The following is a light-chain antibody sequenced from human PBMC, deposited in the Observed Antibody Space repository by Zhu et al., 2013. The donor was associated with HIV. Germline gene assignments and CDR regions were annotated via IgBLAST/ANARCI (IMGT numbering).Light chain of an antibody. V-gene: IGKV3-20*01. J-gene: IGKJ4*01. CDR2: GTS. Sequence: DIVLTQSPGTLSLSPGEGATLSCRASQSVGNNFLAWYQQKPGQAPRLLISGTSSRATGIPDRFSGSGSGTDFTLSISRLEPEDFAVYYCQQYDRSPLTFGGGTTVEIK. CDR1: QSVGNNF. CDR3: QQYDRSPLT.